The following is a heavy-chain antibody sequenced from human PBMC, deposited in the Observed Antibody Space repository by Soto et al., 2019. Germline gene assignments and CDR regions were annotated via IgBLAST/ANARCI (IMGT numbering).Heavy chain of an antibody. D-gene: IGHD2-21*02. CDR3: ARGGSDYYFDY. CDR2: ISRNGGST. Sequence: EVQLVESGGGLVQPGGSLRLSCAASGFTFSSYAMHWVRQAPGKGLEYVSTISRNGGSTYYANSVKGRFTISRDNSKTTLYLQMGSLRAEDMAVYYCARGGSDYYFDYWGQGTLVTVSS. CDR1: GFTFSSYA. V-gene: IGHV3-64*01. J-gene: IGHJ4*02.